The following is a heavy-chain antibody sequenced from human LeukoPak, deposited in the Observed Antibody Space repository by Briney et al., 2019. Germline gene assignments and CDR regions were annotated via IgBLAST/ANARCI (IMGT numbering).Heavy chain of an antibody. CDR1: GGSISSGSYY. J-gene: IGHJ5*02. CDR2: IYTSGST. V-gene: IGHV4-61*02. D-gene: IGHD6-19*01. Sequence: PSQTLSLTCTVSGGSISSGSYYWSWIRLPAGKGLEWIGRIYTSGSTNYNPSLKSRVTISVDTSKNQFSLKLSSVTAADTAVYYCARVVAVAPLDNWFDPWGQGTLVTVSS. CDR3: ARVVAVAPLDNWFDP.